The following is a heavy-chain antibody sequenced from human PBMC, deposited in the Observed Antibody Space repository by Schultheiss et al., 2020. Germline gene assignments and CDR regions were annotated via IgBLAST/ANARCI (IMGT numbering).Heavy chain of an antibody. D-gene: IGHD6-13*01. V-gene: IGHV4-39*07. CDR1: GGSISSSSYY. Sequence: SETLSLTCTVSGGSISSSSYYWGWIRQPPGKGLEWIGSIYYSGSTNYNPSLKSRVTISVDTSKNQFSLKLSSVTAADTAVYYCASAILSSWYMGAFDIWGQGTMVTVSS. CDR2: IYYSGST. J-gene: IGHJ3*02. CDR3: ASAILSSWYMGAFDI.